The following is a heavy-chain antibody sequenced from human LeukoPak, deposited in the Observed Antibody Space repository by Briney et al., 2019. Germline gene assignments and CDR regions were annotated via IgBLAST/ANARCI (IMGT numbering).Heavy chain of an antibody. D-gene: IGHD2-2*01. CDR3: ARVEEDCSSTSCSYYFDY. Sequence: ASVKVSCTASGYTFTSYDINWVRQATGQGLEWMGWMNPNSGNTGYAQKFQGRVTMTRNTSISTAYMELSSLRSEDTAVYYCARVEEDCSSTSCSYYFDYWGQGTLATVSS. CDR2: MNPNSGNT. V-gene: IGHV1-8*01. CDR1: GYTFTSYD. J-gene: IGHJ4*02.